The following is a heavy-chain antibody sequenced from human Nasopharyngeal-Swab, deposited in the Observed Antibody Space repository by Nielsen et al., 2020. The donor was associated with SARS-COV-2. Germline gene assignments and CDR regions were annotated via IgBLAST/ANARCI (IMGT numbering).Heavy chain of an antibody. D-gene: IGHD6-13*01. CDR1: GGSISSGGYY. CDR3: ARDRTAAPGIWFDP. J-gene: IGHJ5*02. Sequence: LRLSCTVSGGSISSGGYYWSWIRQHPGKGLEWIGYIYYSGSTYYNPSLKSRVTISVDTSKNQFSLKLSSVTAADTAVYYCARDRTAAPGIWFDPWGQGILVTVSS. V-gene: IGHV4-31*03. CDR2: IYYSGST.